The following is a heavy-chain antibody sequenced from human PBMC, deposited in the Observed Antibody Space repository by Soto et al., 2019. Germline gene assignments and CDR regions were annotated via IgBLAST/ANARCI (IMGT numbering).Heavy chain of an antibody. Sequence: QVQLVESGGGVVQPGRSLRLSCAASGFTFSSYGMHWVRQAPGKGLEWVAVIWDYGSNKYYADSVKGRFTISRDNSKNTRYLQMNSLRAEDTAVYYCATDWGYPGYSYGMDVWGQGTTVTVSS. V-gene: IGHV3-33*01. CDR2: IWDYGSNK. J-gene: IGHJ6*02. CDR3: ATDWGYPGYSYGMDV. CDR1: GFTFSSYG. D-gene: IGHD5-18*01.